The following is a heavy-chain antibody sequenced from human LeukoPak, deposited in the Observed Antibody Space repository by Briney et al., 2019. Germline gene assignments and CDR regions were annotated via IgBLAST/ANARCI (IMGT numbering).Heavy chain of an antibody. V-gene: IGHV3-7*01. CDR3: ARDLRYDILTGYYTNWFDP. Sequence: GGSLRLSCAASGFTFSSYWMSWVRQAPGKGLEWVANIKQDGSETYYVDSVKGRFTISRDNAKNSLYLQMNSLRAEDTAVYYCARDLRYDILTGYYTNWFDPWGQGTLVTVSS. CDR1: GFTFSSYW. J-gene: IGHJ5*02. D-gene: IGHD3-9*01. CDR2: IKQDGSET.